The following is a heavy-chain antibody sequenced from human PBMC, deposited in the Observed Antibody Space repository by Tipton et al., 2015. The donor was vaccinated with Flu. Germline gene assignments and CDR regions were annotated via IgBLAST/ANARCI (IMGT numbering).Heavy chain of an antibody. J-gene: IGHJ3*02. CDR2: IYSGDDA. D-gene: IGHD5-12*01. Sequence: GSLRLSCVVSGFSVTDNYMAWIRQTPEKGLEWVSVIYSGDDAQYADSVKGRFTISRDNSKNTLYLQWNSLTTEDTAVYYCATLGNSGTDGFDIWGQGTMVTISS. V-gene: IGHV3-66*02. CDR3: ATLGNSGTDGFDI. CDR1: GFSVTDNY.